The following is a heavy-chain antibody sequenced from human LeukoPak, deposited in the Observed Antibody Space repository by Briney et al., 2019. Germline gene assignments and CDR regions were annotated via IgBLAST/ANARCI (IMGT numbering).Heavy chain of an antibody. V-gene: IGHV4-59*01. CDR2: VDHTGST. J-gene: IGHJ6*03. CDR1: DDSITMYY. CDR3: ARGRVSSSTWYSTYYYYFYMDV. D-gene: IGHD1-1*01. Sequence: SETLSLTCSVSDDSITMYYWTWIRQPPGKGLEWIGYVDHTGSTNFNPSLTGRVSISRDTTKNPFSLRLRSVTAADTAVYFCARGRVSSSTWYSTYYYYFYMDVWGKGTTVTVSS.